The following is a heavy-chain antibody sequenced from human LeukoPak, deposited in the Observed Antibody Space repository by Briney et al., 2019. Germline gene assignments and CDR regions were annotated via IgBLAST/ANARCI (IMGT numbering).Heavy chain of an antibody. CDR3: ANDSFYY. CDR1: GFTFYNYA. CDR2: ISGSSGSI. V-gene: IGHV3-9*01. Sequence: PGGSLRLSCAASGFTFYNYAMHWVRQAPGKGLEWVSGISGSSGSIGYADSVKGRFTISRDNAKNTPLQQMNNQIPEDTALYYCANDSFYYWGEGTLVIVSS. J-gene: IGHJ4*02.